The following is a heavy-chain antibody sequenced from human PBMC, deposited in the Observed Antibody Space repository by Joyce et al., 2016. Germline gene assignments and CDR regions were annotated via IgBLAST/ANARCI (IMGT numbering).Heavy chain of an antibody. CDR3: ARGRGYTTSVRRRGMDV. J-gene: IGHJ6*02. Sequence: QVQPQQWGAGLLKPSETLSLTCAVYGGSFSGYYWTLIRQPPGKGLGWIGESNGGGITNYKPSLKSRVTILLDTSKNPFSLKLTSVTAADTAVYYCARGRGYTTSVRRRGMDVWGQGTTVTVSS. V-gene: IGHV4-34*01. CDR1: GGSFSGYY. CDR2: SNGGGIT. D-gene: IGHD6-13*01.